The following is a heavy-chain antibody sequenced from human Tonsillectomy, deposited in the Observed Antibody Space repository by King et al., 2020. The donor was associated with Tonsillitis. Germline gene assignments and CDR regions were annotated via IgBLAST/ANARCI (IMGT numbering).Heavy chain of an antibody. Sequence: VQLVESGGGLVQPGGSLRLSCAASGFTFSSYAMSWVRQAPGKGLEWVSAISGSGGRTYYADSVKGRFTISRDDSKNTLDLQMNSLRAEDTAVYYCAKRDDIVVVPAALFDNWGQGTLVTVSS. D-gene: IGHD2-2*01. V-gene: IGHV3-23*04. CDR2: ISGSGGRT. CDR1: GFTFSSYA. J-gene: IGHJ4*02. CDR3: AKRDDIVVVPAALFDN.